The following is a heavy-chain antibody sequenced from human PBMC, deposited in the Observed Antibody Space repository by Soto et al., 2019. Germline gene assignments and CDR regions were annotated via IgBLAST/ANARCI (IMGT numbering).Heavy chain of an antibody. CDR1: GYTFTSYG. CDR3: AGGASDYDYVWGSYRYWFDP. J-gene: IGHJ5*02. Sequence: ASVKVSCKASGYTFTSYGISWVRQAPGQGLEWMGWISAYNGNTNYAQKLQGRVTMPPDTSPSTAYMKQRSLRSDDTTGSYGAGGASDYDYVWGSYRYWFDPWGQGTLVTVSS. CDR2: ISAYNGNT. V-gene: IGHV1-18*01. D-gene: IGHD3-16*02.